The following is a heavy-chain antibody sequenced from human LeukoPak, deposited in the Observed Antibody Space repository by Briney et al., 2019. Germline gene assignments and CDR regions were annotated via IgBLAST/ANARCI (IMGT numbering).Heavy chain of an antibody. CDR1: GFTFSDHY. Sequence: GGSLRLSCAASGFTFSDHYIDWVRQAPGKGLEWVGRSRDKGNSYTTAYAASVRGRFTISRDDSKNSLYLQMNSLKIEDTAVYYCTKLARAPRDFDYWGQGTLVTVSS. V-gene: IGHV3-72*01. CDR3: TKLARAPRDFDY. D-gene: IGHD3-10*01. CDR2: SRDKGNSYTT. J-gene: IGHJ4*02.